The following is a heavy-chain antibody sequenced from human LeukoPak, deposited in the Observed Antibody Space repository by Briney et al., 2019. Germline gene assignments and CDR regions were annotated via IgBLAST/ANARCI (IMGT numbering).Heavy chain of an antibody. V-gene: IGHV1-3*01. CDR2: INAGNGNT. D-gene: IGHD3-10*01. J-gene: IGHJ4*02. CDR3: ARTLDSGFGEL. CDR1: GYTFTDNA. Sequence: ASVKVSCKASGYTFTDNALHWVRQAPGQRLKWMGWINAGNGNTKYSQKFQGRVTITRDTSASTAYMDLSSLRSEDTAVYYCARTLDSGFGELWGQGTLVTVSS.